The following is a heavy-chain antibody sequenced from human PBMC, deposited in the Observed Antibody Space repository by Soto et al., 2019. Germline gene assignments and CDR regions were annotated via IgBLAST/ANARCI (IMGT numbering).Heavy chain of an antibody. D-gene: IGHD1-26*01. Sequence: VPLLESGGGLVQPGVSLRLSCAASGFTFSSYAMRWVRQAPVKGLEWVSAISGSGGSTYYADSVKGRFTISRDNSQNTLSLQMNSLRAETTAVYYCARRGSGSYYDYWGQGTLVTVSS. CDR1: GFTFSSYA. CDR2: ISGSGGST. CDR3: ARRGSGSYYDY. J-gene: IGHJ4*02. V-gene: IGHV3-23*01.